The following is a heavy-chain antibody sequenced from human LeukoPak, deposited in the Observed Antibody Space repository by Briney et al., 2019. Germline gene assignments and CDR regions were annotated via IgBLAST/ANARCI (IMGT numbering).Heavy chain of an antibody. CDR1: GYTFTGYY. J-gene: IGHJ4*02. D-gene: IGHD4-11*01. V-gene: IGHV1-2*02. CDR2: INPNSGGT. CDR3: ARGIDYSRGLGY. Sequence: ASVKVSCKASGYTFTGYYMHWVRQAPGQGLEWMGWINPNSGGTNYAQRFQGRVTMTRDTSISTAYMELSRLRSDDTAVYYCARGIDYSRGLGYWGQGTLVTVSS.